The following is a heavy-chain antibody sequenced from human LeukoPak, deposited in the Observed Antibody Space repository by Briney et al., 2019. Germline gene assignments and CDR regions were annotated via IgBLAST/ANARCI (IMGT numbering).Heavy chain of an antibody. CDR2: IWYDGSNK. D-gene: IGHD4-11*01. J-gene: IGHJ5*02. Sequence: GGSLRLSCAASGFTFSSYGMHWVRQAPGKGLEWVAVIWYDGSNKYYADSVKGRFTISRDNSKNTLYLQTNSLRAEDTAVYYCARERRATVNWFDPWGQGTLVTVSS. CDR1: GFTFSSYG. V-gene: IGHV3-33*01. CDR3: ARERRATVNWFDP.